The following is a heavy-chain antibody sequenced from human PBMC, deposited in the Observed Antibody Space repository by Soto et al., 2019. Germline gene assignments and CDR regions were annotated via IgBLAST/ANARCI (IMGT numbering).Heavy chain of an antibody. D-gene: IGHD1-26*01. J-gene: IGHJ4*02. Sequence: EVQLLESGGGLVQPGGSLRLSCAASGFTFSNYAMSWVRQAPGKGLEWVSAFSGSGDSTFYADSVKGRFTVSRDNSKKTLYLQLNSLRDDDTAVYYCARDAGELPVLTVGVFVFWGRGTLVTVSS. CDR2: FSGSGDST. V-gene: IGHV3-23*01. CDR1: GFTFSNYA. CDR3: ARDAGELPVLTVGVFVF.